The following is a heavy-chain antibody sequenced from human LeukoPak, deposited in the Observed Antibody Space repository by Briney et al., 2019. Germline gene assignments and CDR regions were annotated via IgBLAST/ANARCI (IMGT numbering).Heavy chain of an antibody. CDR3: ARVSSGWYGYYYYGMDV. CDR2: IYSGST. Sequence: KPSETLSLTCTVSGGSISGYYWNWIRLPPGKGLEWVGYIYSGSTNYNPSLNSRVTISVDTSKNQFSLKLSSVTAADTAVYYCARVSSGWYGYYYYGMDVWGQGTTVTVSS. V-gene: IGHV4-59*01. J-gene: IGHJ6*02. CDR1: GGSISGYY. D-gene: IGHD6-19*01.